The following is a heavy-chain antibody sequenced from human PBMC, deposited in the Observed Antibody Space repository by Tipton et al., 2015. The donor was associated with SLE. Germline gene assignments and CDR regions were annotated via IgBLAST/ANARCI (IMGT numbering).Heavy chain of an antibody. CDR1: GGSFSGYY. CDR2: IYYSGST. D-gene: IGHD6-6*01. Sequence: TLSLTCAVYGGSFSGYYWSWIRQPPGKGLEWIGYIYYSGSTNYNPSLKSRVTISVDTSKNQFSLKLSSVTAADTAVYYCARVAARWGLYYFDYWGQGTLVTVSS. J-gene: IGHJ4*02. CDR3: ARVAARWGLYYFDY. V-gene: IGHV4-59*01.